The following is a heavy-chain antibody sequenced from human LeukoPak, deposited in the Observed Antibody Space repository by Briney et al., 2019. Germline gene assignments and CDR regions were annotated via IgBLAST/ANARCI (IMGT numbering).Heavy chain of an antibody. D-gene: IGHD3-3*01. V-gene: IGHV4-39*01. CDR2: IYYSGST. Sequence: SETLSLTCTVSGGSISSGGYYWGWIRQPPGKGLEWIGSIYYSGSTYYNPSLKSRVTISVDTSKNQFSLKLSSVTAADTAVYYCARHPRTIRFLARANWFDPWGQGTLVTVSS. CDR3: ARHPRTIRFLARANWFDP. CDR1: GGSISSGGYY. J-gene: IGHJ5*02.